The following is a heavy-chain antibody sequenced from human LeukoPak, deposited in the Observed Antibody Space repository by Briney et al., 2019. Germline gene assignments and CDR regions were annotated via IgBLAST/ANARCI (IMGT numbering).Heavy chain of an antibody. D-gene: IGHD3-9*01. Sequence: SETLSLTCAVYGGSFSGYYWSWIRQPPGKGLEWIGEINHSGSTNYNPSLKSRVTISVDTSKNQFSLKLSSVTAADTAVYYCARERNYDILTGTQAHYGMDVWGQGTTVTVSS. CDR2: INHSGST. CDR3: ARERNYDILTGTQAHYGMDV. J-gene: IGHJ6*02. V-gene: IGHV4-34*01. CDR1: GGSFSGYY.